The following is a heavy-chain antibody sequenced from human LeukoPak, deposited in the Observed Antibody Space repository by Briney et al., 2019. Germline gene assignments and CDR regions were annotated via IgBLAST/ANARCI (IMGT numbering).Heavy chain of an antibody. J-gene: IGHJ3*02. V-gene: IGHV1-8*01. Sequence: ASVKVSCKASGYTFTSYDINWVRQATGQGLEWMGWMNPNSGNTGYAQKFQGRVTMTRNTSISTAYMELSSLRSDDTAVYYCARDERQWLVPDAFDIWGQGTMVTVSS. D-gene: IGHD6-19*01. CDR3: ARDERQWLVPDAFDI. CDR2: MNPNSGNT. CDR1: GYTFTSYD.